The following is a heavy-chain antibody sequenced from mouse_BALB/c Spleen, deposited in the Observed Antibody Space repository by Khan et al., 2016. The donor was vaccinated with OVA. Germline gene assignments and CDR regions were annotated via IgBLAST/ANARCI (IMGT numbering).Heavy chain of an antibody. Sequence: EVQLQESGPGLVKPSQSLSLTCTVTGYSITSDYAWNWIRQFPGNKLEWMGYISFSGATSYNPSLKSRISITRDTSKNQFFLHLSSVSAEDTSTCACAMRLIAYDSAVFPYWGQGTLVTVSA. V-gene: IGHV3-2*02. CDR1: GYSITSDYA. D-gene: IGHD2-12*01. J-gene: IGHJ3*01. CDR3: AMRLIAYDSAVFPY. CDR2: ISFSGAT.